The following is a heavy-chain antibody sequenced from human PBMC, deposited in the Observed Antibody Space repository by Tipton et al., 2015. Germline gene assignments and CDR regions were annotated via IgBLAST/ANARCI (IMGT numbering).Heavy chain of an antibody. D-gene: IGHD4-17*01. V-gene: IGHV3-7*01. J-gene: IGHJ4*02. CDR3: TRPTTGTAPFDY. CDR2: IKQDGSEK. CDR1: GFTFSTSW. Sequence: SLRLSCTASGFTFSTSWMSWVRQAPGKGLEWVANIKQDGSEKYYADSVKGRFTISRDNSKNTLYLQMNSLRAEDTAVYYCTRPTTGTAPFDYWGRGTQVTVSS.